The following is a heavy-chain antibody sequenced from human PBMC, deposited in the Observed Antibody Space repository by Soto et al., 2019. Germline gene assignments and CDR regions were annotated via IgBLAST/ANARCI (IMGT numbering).Heavy chain of an antibody. CDR1: GFTFSSYD. Sequence: GGSLRLSCAASGFTFSSYDMHWVRQATGKGLEWVSAIGTAGDTYYPGSVKGRFTISRENAKNSLYLQMNSLRAEDTAVYYCARDGRSSGWGLSDAFESWGQGTMVTVSS. CDR3: ARDGRSSGWGLSDAFES. CDR2: IGTAGDT. V-gene: IGHV3-13*01. J-gene: IGHJ3*02. D-gene: IGHD6-19*01.